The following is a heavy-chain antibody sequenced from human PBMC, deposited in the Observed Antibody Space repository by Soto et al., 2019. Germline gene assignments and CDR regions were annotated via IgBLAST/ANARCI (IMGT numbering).Heavy chain of an antibody. J-gene: IGHJ5*02. V-gene: IGHV4-34*01. D-gene: IGHD2-2*01. CDR1: GGSFSGYY. CDR3: ARGLGSHQLPRTTRNWFDP. CDR2: INHSGST. Sequence: TLSLTCAVYGGSFSGYYWSWIRQPPGKGLEWIGEINHSGSTNYNPSLKSRVTISVDTSKNQFSLKLSSVTAADTAGYYCARGLGSHQLPRTTRNWFDPWGQGTLVTVS.